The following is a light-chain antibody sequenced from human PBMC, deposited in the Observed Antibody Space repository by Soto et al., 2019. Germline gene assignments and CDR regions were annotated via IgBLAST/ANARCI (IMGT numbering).Light chain of an antibody. V-gene: IGKV1-39*01. Sequence: IQMPQSPSTLSASVGSRVPITGRARQSISSWLAWYQQQPGKAPKLLIYDASSQQTGVPSRFSGSGSGTDFTLTISSLQSEDCATYYCQQSYRTPRTFGQGTKVAI. CDR3: QQSYRTPRT. J-gene: IGKJ1*01. CDR2: DAS. CDR1: QSISSW.